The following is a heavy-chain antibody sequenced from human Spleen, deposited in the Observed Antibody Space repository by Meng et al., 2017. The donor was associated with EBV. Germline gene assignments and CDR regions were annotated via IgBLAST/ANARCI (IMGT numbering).Heavy chain of an antibody. J-gene: IGHJ4*02. CDR3: AITESGYIDGHRDY. Sequence: QVRLVPFGSVGETHGAPVNGSYNDSGYTLASLSVRWVRRCTGRELEWQVWMNPNTVSTNNAEKFQGSVSLTIDTSVSTAYMEVSRLRSDDTAVYYCAITESGYIDGHRDYWGQGTLVTVSS. V-gene: IGHV1-2*02. CDR1: GYTLASLS. CDR2: MNPNTVST. D-gene: IGHD5-18*01.